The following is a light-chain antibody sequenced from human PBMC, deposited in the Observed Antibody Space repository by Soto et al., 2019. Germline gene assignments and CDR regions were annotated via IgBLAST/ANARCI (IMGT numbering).Light chain of an antibody. J-gene: IGKJ1*01. Sequence: TQSPATLSASVGDRVTITCRASHSISDWVAWYQQKPGQAPAVLIYKASTLHSGVPSRFSGSGSGTEFTLTISSLQPEDFATYYCQQYNSYSWTFGQGTKVDIK. CDR1: HSISDW. CDR2: KAS. CDR3: QQYNSYSWT. V-gene: IGKV1-5*03.